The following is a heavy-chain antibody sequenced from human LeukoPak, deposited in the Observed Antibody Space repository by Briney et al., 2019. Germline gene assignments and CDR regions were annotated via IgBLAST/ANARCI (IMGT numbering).Heavy chain of an antibody. V-gene: IGHV4-39*07. CDR2: IYYTGST. Sequence: SETLSLTCTVSGDSISSPFYYWAWIRQPPGKGLQWIGTIYYTGSTYSNPSLKSRVTISDETSNNQFFLRLASVTAADTALYYCARGRGSYLGGFIDYWGQGNLVTVSS. J-gene: IGHJ4*02. CDR3: ARGRGSYLGGFIDY. CDR1: GDSISSPFYY. D-gene: IGHD1-26*01.